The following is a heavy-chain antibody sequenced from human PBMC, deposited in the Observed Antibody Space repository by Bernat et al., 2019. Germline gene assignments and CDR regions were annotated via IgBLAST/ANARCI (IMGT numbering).Heavy chain of an antibody. J-gene: IGHJ5*02. CDR3: ARETTVTTGWFDP. V-gene: IGHV4-34*01. D-gene: IGHD4-11*01. CDR1: GGSFSGYY. CDR2: IYYSGST. Sequence: QVQLQQWGAGLLKPSETLSLTCAVYGGSFSGYYWSWIRQHPGKGLEWIGYIYYSGSTYYNPSLKSRVTISVDTSKNQFSLKLSSVTAADTAVYYCARETTVTTGWFDPWGQGTLVTVSS.